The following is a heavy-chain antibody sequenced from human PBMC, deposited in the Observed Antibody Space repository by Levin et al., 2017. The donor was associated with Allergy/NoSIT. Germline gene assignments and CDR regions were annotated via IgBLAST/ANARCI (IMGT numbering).Heavy chain of an antibody. Sequence: GESLKISCAVSGFTLSSYGMHWVRQAPGKGLEWVAVISYEGVNKYYADSVKGRFTISRDTLKNTLYLHLNNLRAEDTAVYYCAKDLSPMVASGGDFWGEGTLVTVSS. V-gene: IGHV3-30*18. CDR1: GFTLSSYG. J-gene: IGHJ4*02. D-gene: IGHD3-16*01. CDR3: AKDLSPMVASGGDF. CDR2: ISYEGVNK.